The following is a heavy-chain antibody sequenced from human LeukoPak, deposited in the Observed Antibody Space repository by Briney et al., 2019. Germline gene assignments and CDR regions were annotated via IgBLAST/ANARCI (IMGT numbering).Heavy chain of an antibody. CDR1: GYTFTGYY. CDR2: INPNSGGT. Sequence: ASVKVSCKASGYTFTGYYMHWVRQAPGQGLGWMGWINPNSGGTNYAQKLQGRVTMTRDTSISTAYMELSRLRSDDTAVYYCANGFSDGGARDYYFDYWGQGTLVTVSS. J-gene: IGHJ4*02. CDR3: ANGFSDGGARDYYFDY. D-gene: IGHD4-23*01. V-gene: IGHV1-2*02.